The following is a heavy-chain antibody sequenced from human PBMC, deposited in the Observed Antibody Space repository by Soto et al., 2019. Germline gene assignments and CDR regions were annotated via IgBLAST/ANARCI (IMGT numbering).Heavy chain of an antibody. D-gene: IGHD4-17*01. V-gene: IGHV3-23*01. CDR1: GFTFSNYW. Sequence: PGGSLRLSCTASGFTFSNYWMTWVRQAPGKGLEWVSVISGSGGSTYYADAVRGRFTISRDNSKNTLYLQMNSLRAEDTAVYYCAKRTVGWYFDLWGRGTLVTVSS. CDR3: AKRTVGWYFDL. J-gene: IGHJ2*01. CDR2: ISGSGGST.